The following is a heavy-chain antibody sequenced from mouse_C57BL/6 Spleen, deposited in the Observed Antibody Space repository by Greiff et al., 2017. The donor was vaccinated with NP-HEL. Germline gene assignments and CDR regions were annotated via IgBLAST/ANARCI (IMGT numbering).Heavy chain of an antibody. J-gene: IGHJ2*01. CDR3: AREGYYENY. Sequence: VQLQQSGPELVKPGASVKISCKASGYTFTDYYMNWVKQSHGKSLEWIGDINPNNGGTSYNQKFKGKATLTVDKSSSTAYMGLRSLTSEDSAVYYCAREGYYENYWGQGTTLTVSS. CDR1: GYTFTDYY. CDR2: INPNNGGT. V-gene: IGHV1-26*01. D-gene: IGHD2-4*01.